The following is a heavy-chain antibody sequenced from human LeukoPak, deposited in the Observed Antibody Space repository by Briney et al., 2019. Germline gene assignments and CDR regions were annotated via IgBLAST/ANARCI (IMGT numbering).Heavy chain of an antibody. D-gene: IGHD1-26*01. CDR1: GFTVSSNY. CDR2: IYSGGAT. V-gene: IGHV3-53*01. Sequence: GGSLRLSCAASGFTVSSNYMTWVRQAPGRGLEWVSVIYSGGATYYADSVKGRFTISRDISKNTLYLQMNTLRAEDTAVYYCARGGGSYSPPGYWGQGTLVTVSS. J-gene: IGHJ4*02. CDR3: ARGGGSYSPPGY.